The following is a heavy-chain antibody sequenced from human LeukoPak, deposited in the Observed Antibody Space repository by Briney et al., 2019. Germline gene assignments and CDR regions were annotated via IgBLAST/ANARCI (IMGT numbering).Heavy chain of an antibody. V-gene: IGHV3-7*03. Sequence: GGSLRLSCAASGFILSNHWMTWVSQAPGKGPEWVANMNKDGSEKYYVDSVKGRFTISRDTAKNSLYLQMNNLRAEDTALYYCARNNDMDVWGQGTTVIVSS. J-gene: IGHJ6*02. CDR2: MNKDGSEK. D-gene: IGHD1/OR15-1a*01. CDR3: ARNNDMDV. CDR1: GFILSNHW.